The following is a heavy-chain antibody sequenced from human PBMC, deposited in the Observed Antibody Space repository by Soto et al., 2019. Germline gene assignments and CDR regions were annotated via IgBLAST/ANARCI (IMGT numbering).Heavy chain of an antibody. D-gene: IGHD3-10*01. CDR2: ISASNGNT. CDR1: GYTFTSYA. V-gene: IGHV1-18*01. J-gene: IGHJ4*02. Sequence: QVQLVQSGAEVKKPGASVKVSCKASGYTFTSYAISWVRQAPGQGREWMGWISASNGNTNYAQKLQGRVTLTTDTPPPPAHLPPRSLRSGAPAVYSCGTSGPPAGHWGQGTLVTVPS. CDR3: GTSGPPAGH.